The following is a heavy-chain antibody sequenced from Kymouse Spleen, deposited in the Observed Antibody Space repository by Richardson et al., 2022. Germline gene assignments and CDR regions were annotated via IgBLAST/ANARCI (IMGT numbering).Heavy chain of an antibody. CDR1: GFTFSSYD. D-gene: IGHD6-6*01. V-gene: IGHV3-13*01. CDR3: ARAGIAARHFDY. CDR2: IGTAGDT. Sequence: EVQLVESGGGLVQPGGSLRLSCAASGFTFSSYDMHWVRQATGKGLEWVSAIGTAGDTYYPGSVKGRFTISRENAKNSLYLQMNSLRAGDTAVYYCARAGIAARHFDYWGQGTLVTVSS. J-gene: IGHJ4*02.